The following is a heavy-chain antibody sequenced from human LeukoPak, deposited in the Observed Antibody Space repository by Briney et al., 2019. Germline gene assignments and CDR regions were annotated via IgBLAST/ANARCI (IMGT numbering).Heavy chain of an antibody. CDR3: ARDRERVSRIQLWLGGTWFDP. D-gene: IGHD5-18*01. CDR2: IIPILGIA. Sequence: GSSVKVSCKASGGTFSSYAISWVRQAPGQGLEWMGRIIPILGIANYAQKFQGRVTITADKSTSTAYMELSSLRSEDTAVYYCARDRERVSRIQLWLGGTWFDPWGQGTLVTVSS. CDR1: GGTFSSYA. J-gene: IGHJ5*02. V-gene: IGHV1-69*04.